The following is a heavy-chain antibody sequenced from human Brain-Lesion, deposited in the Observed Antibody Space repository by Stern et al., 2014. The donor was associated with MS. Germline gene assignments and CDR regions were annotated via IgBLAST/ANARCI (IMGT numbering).Heavy chain of an antibody. Sequence: EVQLVESGAEVKKPGESLKISCTGSGYRFTSNWIGWVRQMPGKGLASMGIIGPGDSDTRYSPSFQGQVTISADKSISTAYLQWSSLQASDTAMYYCARRGDSSSSGFDYWGQGTLVIVSS. CDR2: IGPGDSDT. CDR1: GYRFTSNW. CDR3: ARRGDSSSSGFDY. D-gene: IGHD6-6*01. V-gene: IGHV5-51*01. J-gene: IGHJ4*02.